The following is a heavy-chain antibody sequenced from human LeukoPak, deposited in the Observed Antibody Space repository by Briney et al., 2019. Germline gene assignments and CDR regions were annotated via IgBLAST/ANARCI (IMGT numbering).Heavy chain of an antibody. J-gene: IGHJ4*02. CDR1: GGSIITYY. CDR3: ARGPKIQLWLISLFDY. CDR2: IYYSGST. V-gene: IGHV4-59*12. D-gene: IGHD5-18*01. Sequence: SETLPLTCTVSGGSIITYYWSWIRQSPGKGLEWIGYIYYSGSTNYNPYLKSRVTISVDTSKNQFSLKLSSVTAADTAVYYCARGPKIQLWLISLFDYWGQGTLVTVSS.